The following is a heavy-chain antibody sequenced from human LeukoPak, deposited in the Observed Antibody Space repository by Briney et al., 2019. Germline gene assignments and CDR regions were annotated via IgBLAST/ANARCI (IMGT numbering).Heavy chain of an antibody. CDR1: GFSLRNSGEA. CDR2: INWNDDK. V-gene: IGHV2-5*01. CDR3: AHRHMPAVPGVFEY. Sequence: SGPTLVNPTQTLTPTCTFSGFSLRNSGEAVGWIRQPPGKALEWLAVINWNDDKRYRPSLKSRLTITKDTSKNQVVLTMTNMDPVDTATYFCAHRHMPAVPGVFEYWGQGTLVTVSS. D-gene: IGHD6-19*01. J-gene: IGHJ4*02.